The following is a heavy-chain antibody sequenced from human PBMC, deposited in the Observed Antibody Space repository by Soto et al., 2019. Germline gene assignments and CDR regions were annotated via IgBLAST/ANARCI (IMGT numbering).Heavy chain of an antibody. CDR2: ISSSGSTI. Sequence: GGSLRLSCAASGFTFSDYYMSWIRQAPGKGLEWVSYISSSGSTIYYADSVKGRFTISRDNAKNSLYLQMNSLRAEDTAVYYCASAFGDYGIDAFDIWGQGTMVTVSS. CDR3: ASAFGDYGIDAFDI. J-gene: IGHJ3*02. D-gene: IGHD4-17*01. V-gene: IGHV3-11*01. CDR1: GFTFSDYY.